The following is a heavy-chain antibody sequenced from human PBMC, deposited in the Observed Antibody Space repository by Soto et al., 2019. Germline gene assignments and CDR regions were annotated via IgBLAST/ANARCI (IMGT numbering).Heavy chain of an antibody. CDR3: ARDLSSSSWYGRNYYYYYGMDV. J-gene: IGHJ6*02. V-gene: IGHV3-7*01. Sequence: GSLRLSCAASGFTFSSYWMSWVRQAPGKGLEWVANIKQDGSEKYYVDSVKGRFTISRDNAKNSLYLQMNSLRAEDTAVYYCARDLSSSSWYGRNYYYYYGMDVWGQGTTVTVSS. CDR2: IKQDGSEK. D-gene: IGHD6-13*01. CDR1: GFTFSSYW.